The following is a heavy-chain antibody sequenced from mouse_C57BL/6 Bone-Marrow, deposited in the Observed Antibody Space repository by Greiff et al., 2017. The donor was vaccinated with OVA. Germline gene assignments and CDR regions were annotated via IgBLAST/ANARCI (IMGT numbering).Heavy chain of an antibody. CDR2: ISNGGGST. CDR3: ARSFFPSG. CDR1: GFTFSDYY. D-gene: IGHD3-1*01. Sequence: EVKLVESGGGLVQPGGSLKLSCAASGFTFSDYYMYWVRQTPEKRLEWVAYISNGGGSTYYPDTVKGRFTISRDNAKNTLYLQMSRLKSEDTAMYYCARSFFPSGWGQGTLVTVSA. J-gene: IGHJ3*02. V-gene: IGHV5-12*01.